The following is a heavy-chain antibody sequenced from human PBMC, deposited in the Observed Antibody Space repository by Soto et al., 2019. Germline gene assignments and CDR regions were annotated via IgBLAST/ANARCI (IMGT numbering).Heavy chain of an antibody. D-gene: IGHD6-13*01. V-gene: IGHV5-51*01. CDR1: GYRFNNYW. J-gene: IGHJ6*02. Sequence: PGESLKISCKGSGYRFNNYWIGWVRQMPGKGLEWMGIIYPGDSDTRYSPSFQGQVTISADKSISTAYLQWSSLKASDTAMYYCARTSAAGKYYDGMDVWGQGTTVTVSS. CDR2: IYPGDSDT. CDR3: ARTSAAGKYYDGMDV.